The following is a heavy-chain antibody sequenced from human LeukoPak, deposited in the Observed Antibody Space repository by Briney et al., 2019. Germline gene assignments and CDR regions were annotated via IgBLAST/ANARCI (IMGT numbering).Heavy chain of an antibody. CDR2: ISAYNGNK. Sequence: ASVKVSCKASGYTFTSYGISWVRQAPGQGLEWMGWISAYNGNKNYAQKLQGSVTITTDTSTSTAYMELRSLRSDDTAVYYCARQYGGNSFDYWGQGTLVTVSS. J-gene: IGHJ4*02. V-gene: IGHV1-18*01. CDR3: ARQYGGNSFDY. D-gene: IGHD4-23*01. CDR1: GYTFTSYG.